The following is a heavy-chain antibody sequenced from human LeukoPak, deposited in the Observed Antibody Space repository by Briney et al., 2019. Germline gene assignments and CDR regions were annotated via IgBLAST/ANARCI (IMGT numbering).Heavy chain of an antibody. CDR1: GISVSNDY. Sequence: GGSLGLSCAASGISVSNDYMSWVRQAPGEGLEWVSAIYADGYTRDAASVKGRFSISRHNSKNTVYLQMDNLRPEDTAVYYCARDRRGEKDFDVWGPGTMVTVSS. CDR3: ARDRRGEKDFDV. J-gene: IGHJ3*01. V-gene: IGHV3-53*04. CDR2: IYADGYT.